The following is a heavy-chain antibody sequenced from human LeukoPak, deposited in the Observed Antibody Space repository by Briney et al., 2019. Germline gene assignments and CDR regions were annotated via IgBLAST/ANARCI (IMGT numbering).Heavy chain of an antibody. CDR2: ISGSGGST. D-gene: IGHD3-9*01. J-gene: IGHJ3*02. CDR3: AKVRNHDILTGYSADAFDI. V-gene: IGHV3-23*01. CDR1: GFTFSSYA. Sequence: PGGSLRLSCAASGFTFSSYAMSWVHQAPGKGLEWVSAISGSGGSTYYADSVKGRFTISRDNSKNTLYLQMNSLRAEDTAVYYCAKVRNHDILTGYSADAFDIWGQGTMVTVSS.